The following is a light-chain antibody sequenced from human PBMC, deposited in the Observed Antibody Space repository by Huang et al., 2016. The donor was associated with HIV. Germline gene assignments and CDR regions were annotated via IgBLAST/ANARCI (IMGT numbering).Light chain of an antibody. V-gene: IGKV2-28*01. CDR1: ESLLHSNGVYY. CDR2: LGS. J-gene: IGKJ4*01. CDR3: MQTLQASFT. Sequence: DIVMTQSPLSLPVTPGEPASISCRSSESLLHSNGVYYLDWYLQKTGQPPQLLIYLGSNRASGVPDRFSGSGSGTDFTLRISRVEAEDVGIYYCMQTLQASFTFGGGTKVEMK.